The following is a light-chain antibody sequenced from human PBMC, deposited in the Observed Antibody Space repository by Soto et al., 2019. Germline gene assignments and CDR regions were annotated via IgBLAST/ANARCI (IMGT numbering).Light chain of an antibody. CDR3: CSSAPESTYV. CDR1: SSDVGAYNS. Sequence: QSVLAQPASVSGSPGQSITISCTGTSSDVGAYNSVSWYQQHPHKAPQVIIYKGTRRPSGVSNRFSGSTSGNAASLTISGLQADDEADYFCCSSAPESTYVFGNGTKVTVL. CDR2: KGT. J-gene: IGLJ1*01. V-gene: IGLV2-23*01.